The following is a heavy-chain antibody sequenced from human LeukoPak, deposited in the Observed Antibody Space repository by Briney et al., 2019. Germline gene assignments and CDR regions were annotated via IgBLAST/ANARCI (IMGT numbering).Heavy chain of an antibody. D-gene: IGHD2-2*01. CDR2: INPSGGST. CDR3: ARDCSSASCYLGFDY. Sequence: ASVKVSFKASGYTFTNYYMHWVRQAPGQGHEWMGIINPSGGSTSYAQKFQGRVTMTSDTSTSTVYMELSSLRSEDTAVYYCARDCSSASCYLGFDYWGQGTLVTVSS. J-gene: IGHJ4*02. CDR1: GYTFTNYY. V-gene: IGHV1-46*01.